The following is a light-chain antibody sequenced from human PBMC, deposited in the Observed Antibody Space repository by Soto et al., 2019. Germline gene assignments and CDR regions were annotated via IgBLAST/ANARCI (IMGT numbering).Light chain of an antibody. V-gene: IGKV3-15*01. CDR3: QQYNNWPPT. CDR2: GAS. CDR1: QSVSSN. J-gene: IGKJ1*01. Sequence: EIVMTQSPATLSVSPGESTTISCRASQSVSSNLAWYQQKHGQAPSLLIYGASTRATGIPARFSGSGSGTEFTLTIRSLQSEDFADYYCQQYNNWPPTFGQGNKVEIK.